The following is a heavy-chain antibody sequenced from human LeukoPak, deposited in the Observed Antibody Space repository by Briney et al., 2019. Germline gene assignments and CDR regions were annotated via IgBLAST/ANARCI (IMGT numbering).Heavy chain of an antibody. Sequence: GGSLRLSCAASGFTFGSYWMSWVRQASGKGLEWVANINEYGSEKYYVDSVKGRFTISRDNAKNSVYLQMNSLRAEDTAVYYCARDIEQLVLDYWGQGTLVTVSS. CDR2: INEYGSEK. D-gene: IGHD6-6*01. V-gene: IGHV3-7*01. J-gene: IGHJ4*02. CDR1: GFTFGSYW. CDR3: ARDIEQLVLDY.